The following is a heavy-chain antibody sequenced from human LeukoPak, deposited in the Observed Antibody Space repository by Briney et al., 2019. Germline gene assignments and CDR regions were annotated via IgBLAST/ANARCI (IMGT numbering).Heavy chain of an antibody. D-gene: IGHD6-13*01. J-gene: IGHJ6*03. CDR2: INWNGGST. V-gene: IGHV3-20*04. CDR3: ARYSSSWYYYYYYYMDV. CDR1: GFTFDDYG. Sequence: PGGSLRLSCAASGFTFDDYGMSWVRQAPGKGLEWVSGINWNGGSTGYADSVKGRFTISRDNAKNSLYLQMNSLRAEDTALYYCARYSSSWYYYYYYYMDVWGKGITVTVSS.